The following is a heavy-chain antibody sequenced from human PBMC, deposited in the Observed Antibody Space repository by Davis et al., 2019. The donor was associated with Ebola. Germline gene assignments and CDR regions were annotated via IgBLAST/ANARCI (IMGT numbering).Heavy chain of an antibody. CDR3: ARGGVSARPDY. Sequence: GESLKISCAASGFTFSSYGMHWVRQAPGKGLEWVAVIWYDGSNKYYADSVKGRCTIYRDNSKNTVFLEMSSLRVDDTAVYYCARGGVSARPDYWGQGTLVTVSS. CDR1: GFTFSSYG. V-gene: IGHV3-33*01. J-gene: IGHJ4*02. CDR2: IWYDGSNK. D-gene: IGHD6-6*01.